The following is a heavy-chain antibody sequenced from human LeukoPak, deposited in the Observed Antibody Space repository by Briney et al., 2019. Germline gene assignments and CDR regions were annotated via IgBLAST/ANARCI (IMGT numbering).Heavy chain of an antibody. J-gene: IGHJ4*02. CDR2: IKQDGSEK. V-gene: IGHV3-7*01. Sequence: GGSLRLSCAASGFTFSSYWMSWVRQAPGKGLEWVANIKQDGSEKYYVDSVKGRFTISRDNSKNTLYLQMNSLRAEDTAVYYCAHKYFSGYYSWGQGTLVTVSS. CDR3: AHKYFSGYYS. D-gene: IGHD3-22*01. CDR1: GFTFSSYW.